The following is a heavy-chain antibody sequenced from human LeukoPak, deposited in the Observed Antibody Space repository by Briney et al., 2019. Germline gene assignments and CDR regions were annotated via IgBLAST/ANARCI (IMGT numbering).Heavy chain of an antibody. V-gene: IGHV3-30*03. Sequence: PGRSLTLSCTTSGFIFGSHGMHWVRQAPGKGLEWVAVISSDGSNKYYADSVKGRITVSRDNSKNTLSLQMNSLRPEDTAVYYCATLPLDCGGTTCNVDYWGQGTLVTVSS. D-gene: IGHD2-21*01. CDR2: ISSDGSNK. CDR1: GFIFGSHG. J-gene: IGHJ4*02. CDR3: ATLPLDCGGTTCNVDY.